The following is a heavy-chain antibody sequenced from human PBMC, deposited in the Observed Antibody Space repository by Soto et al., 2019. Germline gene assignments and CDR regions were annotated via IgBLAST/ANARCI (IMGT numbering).Heavy chain of an antibody. J-gene: IGHJ5*01. CDR1: GYNFADYW. CDR3: ARHGKYYYDKSGSDS. Sequence: PGESLKISCKGYGYNFADYWIGWVRQMPGKGLEWLGIINPEDSDTRYSPSFQGQVTISADKSISTAYLQWRSLKASDTAMYYCARHGKYYYDKSGSDSWGQGTRVTVSS. CDR2: INPEDSDT. V-gene: IGHV5-51*01. D-gene: IGHD3-22*01.